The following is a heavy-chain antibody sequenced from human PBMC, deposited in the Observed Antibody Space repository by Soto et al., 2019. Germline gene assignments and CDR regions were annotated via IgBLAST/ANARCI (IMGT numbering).Heavy chain of an antibody. Sequence: SETLSLTXTVSGGSISSYYWSWIRQPPGKGLEWIGYVYYSGSTNYNPSLNSRVIISIDTSKNQFSLTLNSVTAADTAVYYCARGSGIPLAAKTEYFQHWGLGTLVTVSS. V-gene: IGHV4-59*01. D-gene: IGHD6-19*01. CDR3: ARGSGIPLAAKTEYFQH. J-gene: IGHJ1*01. CDR1: GGSISSYY. CDR2: VYYSGST.